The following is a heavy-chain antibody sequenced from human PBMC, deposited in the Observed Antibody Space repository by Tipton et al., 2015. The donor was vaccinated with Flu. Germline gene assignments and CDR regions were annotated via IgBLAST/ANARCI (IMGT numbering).Heavy chain of an antibody. CDR1: GFTFSSYA. J-gene: IGHJ6*02. D-gene: IGHD3-10*01. V-gene: IGHV3-30*04. CDR2: ISYDGSNK. Sequence: LSLTCAASGFTFSSYAMHWVRQAPGKGLEWVAVISYDGSNKYYADSVKGRFTISRDNSKNTLYLQMNSLRAEDTAVYYCAREGDVLLWFGEFQKAPWASGMDVWGQGTTVTVSS. CDR3: AREGDVLLWFGEFQKAPWASGMDV.